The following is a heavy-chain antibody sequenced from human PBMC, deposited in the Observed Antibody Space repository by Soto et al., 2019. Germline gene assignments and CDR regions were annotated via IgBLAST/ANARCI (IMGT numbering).Heavy chain of an antibody. CDR2: IYYSGST. J-gene: IGHJ6*02. CDR3: ARGTVDTAMVTLAGIDV. V-gene: IGHV4-61*01. CDR1: GGSVSSGSYY. Sequence: SETLSLTCTVSGGSVSSGSYYWRWIRQPPGKVLEWIGYIYYSGSTNYNPSLKSRVTISVDTSKNQFSLKLSSVTAADTAVYYCARGTVDTAMVTLAGIDVWGQGTTVT. D-gene: IGHD5-18*01.